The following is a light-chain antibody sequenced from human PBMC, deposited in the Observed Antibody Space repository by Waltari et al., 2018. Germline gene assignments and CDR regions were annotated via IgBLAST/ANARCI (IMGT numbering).Light chain of an antibody. Sequence: QSALTQPPSASGSPGQYVTMACTGTSSEVGGYNYVPWYHQQPGTVPKPIMYEVHQPHPSTAPTLIFCGCRSRPSGCPPRFSGSNAGRPAALTVSGLQADDEADYYCSSYAGSNSHVFGTGTRVTVL. J-gene: IGLJ1*01. CDR2: EVHQPHPSTAPTLIFCGCR. CDR3: SSYAGSNSHV. V-gene: IGLV2-8*01. CDR1: SSEVGGYNY.